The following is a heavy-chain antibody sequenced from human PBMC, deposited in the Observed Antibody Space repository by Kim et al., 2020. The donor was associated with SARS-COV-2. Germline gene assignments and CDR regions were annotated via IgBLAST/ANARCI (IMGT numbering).Heavy chain of an antibody. CDR1: GGTFSSYA. D-gene: IGHD3-3*01. J-gene: IGHJ6*03. Sequence: SVKVSCKASGGTFSSYAISWVRQAPGQGLEWMGRIIPILGIANYAQKFQGRVTITADKSTSTAYMELSSLRSEDTAVYYCAVDFWSGYSPYYYYMDVWGKGTTVTVSS. CDR2: IIPILGIA. CDR3: AVDFWSGYSPYYYYMDV. V-gene: IGHV1-69*04.